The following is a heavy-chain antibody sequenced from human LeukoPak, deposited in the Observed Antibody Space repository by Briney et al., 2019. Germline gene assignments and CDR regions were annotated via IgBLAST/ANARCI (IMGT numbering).Heavy chain of an antibody. D-gene: IGHD1-14*01. V-gene: IGHV1-2*02. CDR3: AKDREGGIIGLADI. Sequence: ASVKVSCKASGYTFTGYYIHWVPQAPGQGLEWMAWINPHSGGTHYAQKFQGRVTMTTDTSISTAYMEVSSLRSDDTAVYYCAKDREGGIIGLADIWGQGTMVTVSS. J-gene: IGHJ3*02. CDR2: INPHSGGT. CDR1: GYTFTGYY.